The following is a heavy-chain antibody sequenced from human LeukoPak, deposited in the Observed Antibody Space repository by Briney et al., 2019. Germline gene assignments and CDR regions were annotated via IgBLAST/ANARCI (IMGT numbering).Heavy chain of an antibody. Sequence: PGGSLRLSCAASGFTFSSYAMSWVRQAPGKGLEWVSAISGSGGSTYYADSVKGRFTISRDNSKNTLYLQMYSLRAEDTAVYYCAKDRTYGGSYYGDFQHWGQGTLVTASS. V-gene: IGHV3-23*01. J-gene: IGHJ1*01. D-gene: IGHD1-26*01. CDR1: GFTFSSYA. CDR2: ISGSGGST. CDR3: AKDRTYGGSYYGDFQH.